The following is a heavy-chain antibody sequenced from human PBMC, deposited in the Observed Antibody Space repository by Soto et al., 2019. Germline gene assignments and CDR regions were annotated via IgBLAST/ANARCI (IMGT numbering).Heavy chain of an antibody. Sequence: SETLCLTCTVSGGSLSRGGYYLSWIRQHPGKGLEWIGYIYYSGSTYYNPSLKSRVTISVDTSKNQFSLKLSSVTAADTAVYYCARFGDYHYYYGMDVWGQGTTVTVSS. V-gene: IGHV4-31*03. D-gene: IGHD3-3*01. CDR3: ARFGDYHYYYGMDV. CDR1: GGSLSRGGYY. CDR2: IYYSGST. J-gene: IGHJ6*02.